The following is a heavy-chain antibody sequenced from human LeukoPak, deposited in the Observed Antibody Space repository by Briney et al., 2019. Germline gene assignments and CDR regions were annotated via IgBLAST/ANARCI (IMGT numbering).Heavy chain of an antibody. CDR2: IGSSGSTI. CDR1: GFTFSDYY. D-gene: IGHD4-17*01. V-gene: IGHV3-11*01. Sequence: GGSLRLPCAASGFTFSDYYMSWIRQAPGKGLEWVSYIGSSGSTIYYADSVKGRFTISRDNAKNSLYLQMNGLRAEDTAVYYCAKAYGDYYFDYWGQGTLVTVSS. J-gene: IGHJ4*02. CDR3: AKAYGDYYFDY.